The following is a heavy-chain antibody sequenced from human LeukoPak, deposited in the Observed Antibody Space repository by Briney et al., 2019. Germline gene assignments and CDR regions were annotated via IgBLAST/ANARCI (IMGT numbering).Heavy chain of an antibody. Sequence: GASVKVSCKASGYTFTSYGISWVRQAPGQGLEWMGWISAYNGNTNYAQKLQGRVTMTRNTSISTAYMELSSLRSEDTAVYYCASTTTLNYAYYYGMDVWGQGTTVTVSS. CDR1: GYTFTSYG. J-gene: IGHJ6*02. CDR2: ISAYNGNT. D-gene: IGHD4-4*01. V-gene: IGHV1-18*01. CDR3: ASTTTLNYAYYYGMDV.